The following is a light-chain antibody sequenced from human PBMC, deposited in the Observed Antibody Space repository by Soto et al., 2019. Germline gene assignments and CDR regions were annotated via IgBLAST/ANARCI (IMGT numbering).Light chain of an antibody. CDR1: QSVSSSY. J-gene: IGKJ3*01. CDR2: GAS. V-gene: IGKV3-20*01. CDR3: QQYGRSLFT. Sequence: EIVLTQSPGTLSLSPGERATLSCRASQSVSSSYLAWYQQKPGQAPRLLIYGASSRATGIPDRFSGSGSGTDSTLTISRLEPEDFAVYYCQQYGRSLFTFGPGTKVDIK.